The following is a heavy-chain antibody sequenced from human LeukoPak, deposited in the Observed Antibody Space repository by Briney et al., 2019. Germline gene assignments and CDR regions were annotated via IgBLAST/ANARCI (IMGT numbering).Heavy chain of an antibody. J-gene: IGHJ6*04. CDR1: GFTYSSYG. CDR3: ARDYYGSGSYYPIRWDYYGMDV. V-gene: IGHV3-7*03. D-gene: IGHD3-10*01. CDR2: IKQDGSEK. Sequence: GGSLRLSCAASGFTYSSYGMHWVRQAPGKGLEWVANIKQDGSEKYYVDSVKGRFTISRDNAKNSLYLQMNSLRAEDTAVYYCARDYYGSGSYYPIRWDYYGMDVWGKGTTVTVSS.